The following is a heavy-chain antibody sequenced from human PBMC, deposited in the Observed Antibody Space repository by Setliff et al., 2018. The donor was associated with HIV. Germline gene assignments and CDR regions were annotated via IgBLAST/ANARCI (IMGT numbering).Heavy chain of an antibody. CDR2: VYNSGST. D-gene: IGHD5-18*01. Sequence: SETLSLTCTVSGGSISSDYWNWVRQPAGKGLEWIGRVYNSGSTNYNPSLKSRVTMSVDTSKNQFFLNLTSVTAADTAVYYCASAEDTAMDDYYYMDVWGRGTTVTVSS. J-gene: IGHJ6*03. V-gene: IGHV4-4*07. CDR1: GGSISSDY. CDR3: ASAEDTAMDDYYYMDV.